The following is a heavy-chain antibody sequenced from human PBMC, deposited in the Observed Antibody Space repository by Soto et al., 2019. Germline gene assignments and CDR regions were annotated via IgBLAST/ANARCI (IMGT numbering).Heavy chain of an antibody. V-gene: IGHV3-30-3*01. CDR3: ARAEGTYSSGRDYFDY. CDR2: ISYDGSNK. J-gene: IGHJ4*02. Sequence: QVQLVESGGGVVQPGRSLRLSCAASGFTFSSYAMHWVRQAPGKGLEWVAVISYDGSNKYYADSVKGRFTISRDNSKNTLYLQMNRLRAEDTAVYYCARAEGTYSSGRDYFDYWGQGTLGTGSS. CDR1: GFTFSSYA. D-gene: IGHD6-19*01.